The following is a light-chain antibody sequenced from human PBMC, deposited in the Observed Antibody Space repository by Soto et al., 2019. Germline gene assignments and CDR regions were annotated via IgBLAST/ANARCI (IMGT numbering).Light chain of an antibody. J-gene: IGKJ2*01. CDR2: DAS. CDR1: QSISSW. CDR3: QQYNSYPYT. V-gene: IGKV1-5*01. Sequence: IQMTQSPSTLSASVGDRVTITCRASQSISSWLAWYQQKPGKAPKLLIYDASSLESGVPSRFSGSGSGTEFTLTISSLQPDDFATYYCQQYNSYPYTFGQGTTVDIK.